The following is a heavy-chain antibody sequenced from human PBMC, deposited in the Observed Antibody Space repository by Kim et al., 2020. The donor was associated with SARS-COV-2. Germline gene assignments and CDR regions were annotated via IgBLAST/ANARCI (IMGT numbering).Heavy chain of an antibody. CDR1: GFTFSSYA. J-gene: IGHJ4*02. V-gene: IGHV3-30-3*01. Sequence: GGSLRLSCAASGFTFSSYAMHWVRQAPGKGLEWVAVISYDGSNKYYADSVKGRFTISRDNSKNTLYLQMNSLRAEDTAVYYCARSNYDSSGYYYFDYWGQGTLVTVSS. CDR2: ISYDGSNK. CDR3: ARSNYDSSGYYYFDY. D-gene: IGHD3-22*01.